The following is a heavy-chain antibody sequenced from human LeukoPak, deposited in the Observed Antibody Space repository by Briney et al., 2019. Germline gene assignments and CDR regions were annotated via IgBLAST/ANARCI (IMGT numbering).Heavy chain of an antibody. CDR3: ASTGITVPPCYFDY. J-gene: IGHJ4*02. V-gene: IGHV4-4*07. D-gene: IGHD6-19*01. CDR1: GGSISSYY. CDR2: IYTSGST. Sequence: SETLSLTCTVSGGSISSYYWSWIRQPAGKGLEWTGRIYTSGSTNYNPSLKSRVTMSVDTSKNQFSLKLSSVTAADTAVYYCASTGITVPPCYFDYWGQGTLVTVSS.